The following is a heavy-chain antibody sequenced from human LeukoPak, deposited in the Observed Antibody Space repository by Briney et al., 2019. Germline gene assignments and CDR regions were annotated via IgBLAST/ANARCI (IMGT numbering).Heavy chain of an antibody. D-gene: IGHD6-13*01. J-gene: IGHJ4*02. Sequence: ASVKVSCKVSGYMFTELSMHWVRQAPGKGLEWMGGFDPEDDEKMYAQKFQGRVTMTEDTSTDTAYMELRSLRSDDTAVYYCARDQWTLFRVEWSGYSSSWQETTSFDYWGQGTLVTVSS. CDR1: GYMFTELS. CDR3: ARDQWTLFRVEWSGYSSSWQETTSFDY. CDR2: FDPEDDEK. V-gene: IGHV1-24*01.